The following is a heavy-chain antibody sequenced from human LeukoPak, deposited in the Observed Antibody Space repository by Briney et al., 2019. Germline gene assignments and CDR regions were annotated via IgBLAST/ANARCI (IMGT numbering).Heavy chain of an antibody. CDR3: ARGASARQDF. Sequence: GGSLRLSCAASGFTFSTYWMHWVRQAPGKGLVWVTRIYSDGSSTNYADSVKGRFTISRDNAKNTLYLQMNSLRAEDTAVYYCARGASARQDFWGQGTLVTVSS. J-gene: IGHJ4*02. V-gene: IGHV3-74*01. D-gene: IGHD2-2*01. CDR2: IYSDGSST. CDR1: GFTFSTYW.